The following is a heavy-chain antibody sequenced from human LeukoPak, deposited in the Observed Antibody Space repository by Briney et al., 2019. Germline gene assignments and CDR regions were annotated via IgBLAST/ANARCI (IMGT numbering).Heavy chain of an antibody. CDR1: GGTFSSYA. V-gene: IGHV1-69*13. J-gene: IGHJ3*02. CDR3: ARDHRVGSSPYDAFNI. Sequence: ASVKVSCKASGGTFSSYAISWVRQAPGQGLEWMGGIIPIFGTANYAQKFQGRVTITADESTSTAYMELSSLRSEDTAVYYCARDHRVGSSPYDAFNIWGQGTMVTVSS. D-gene: IGHD6-6*01. CDR2: IIPIFGTA.